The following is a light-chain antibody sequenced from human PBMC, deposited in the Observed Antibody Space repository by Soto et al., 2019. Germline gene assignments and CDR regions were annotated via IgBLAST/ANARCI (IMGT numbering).Light chain of an antibody. CDR1: SSDVGGYNY. V-gene: IGLV2-14*01. J-gene: IGLJ2*01. Sequence: QSALTQPASVSGSPGQSITISCTGTSSDVGGYNYVSWYQQHPGKAPKFMIYDVSNRPSGVSSRFSGSKSGNTASLTISGLQAEDEADYFCSSYTSTSTYVIFGERTKLTVL. CDR2: DVS. CDR3: SSYTSTSTYVI.